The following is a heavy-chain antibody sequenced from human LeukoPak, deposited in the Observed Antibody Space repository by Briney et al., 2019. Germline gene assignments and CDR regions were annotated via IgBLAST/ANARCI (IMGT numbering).Heavy chain of an antibody. V-gene: IGHV4-39*07. CDR1: GGSISSSSYY. J-gene: IGHJ4*02. CDR2: IYYSGST. D-gene: IGHD2-2*01. Sequence: SETLTLTCTVSGGSISSSSYYWGWIRQPPGKGLEWIGSIYYSGSTYYNPSLKSRVTISVDTSKNQFSLKLSSVTAADTAVYYCARRPVPAAPFDYWGQGSLVTVSS. CDR3: ARRPVPAAPFDY.